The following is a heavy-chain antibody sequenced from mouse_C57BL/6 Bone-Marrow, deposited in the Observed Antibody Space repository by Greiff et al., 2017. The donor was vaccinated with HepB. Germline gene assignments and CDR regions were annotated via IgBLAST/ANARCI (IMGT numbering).Heavy chain of an antibody. Sequence: EVMLVESGGGLVKPGGSLKLSCAASGFTFSSYAMSWVRQTPEKRLEWVATISDGGSYTYYPDNVKGRFTISRDNAKNNLYLQMSDLKSEDTAMYYCARGVPTVVTGWYFNVWGTGTTVTVSS. D-gene: IGHD2-5*01. CDR1: GFTFSSYA. CDR3: ARGVPTVVTGWYFNV. CDR2: ISDGGSYT. J-gene: IGHJ1*03. V-gene: IGHV5-4*03.